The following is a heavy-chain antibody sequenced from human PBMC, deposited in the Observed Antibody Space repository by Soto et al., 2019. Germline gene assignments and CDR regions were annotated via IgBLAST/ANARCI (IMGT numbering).Heavy chain of an antibody. V-gene: IGHV3-33*01. D-gene: IGHD4-17*01. CDR2: IWYDGSKK. CDR3: ARVSRMDGYGALPAFDY. Sequence: GGSLRLSCAASGFTFSSYTMHWVRQAPGKGLEWVAVIWYDGSKKSYADSVKGRFTISRDNSKNTVYLQMNSLRVDDTAVYYCARVSRMDGYGALPAFDYWGQGTLVTVSS. CDR1: GFTFSSYT. J-gene: IGHJ4*02.